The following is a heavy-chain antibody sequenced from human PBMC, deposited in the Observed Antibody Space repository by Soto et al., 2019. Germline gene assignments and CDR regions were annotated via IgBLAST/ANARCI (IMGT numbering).Heavy chain of an antibody. Sequence: SETLSLTCTVSGGSVSSGAYYWTWIRQRPGKSLEWIGYIYYSGSTYYSPSLKSRPSISLDTSKNQFSLRLSSVTAADTAMYYCARARLRAVYAFDIWGQGTMVTVSS. CDR3: ARARLRAVYAFDI. CDR2: IYYSGST. V-gene: IGHV4-31*03. D-gene: IGHD5-12*01. J-gene: IGHJ3*02. CDR1: GGSVSSGAYY.